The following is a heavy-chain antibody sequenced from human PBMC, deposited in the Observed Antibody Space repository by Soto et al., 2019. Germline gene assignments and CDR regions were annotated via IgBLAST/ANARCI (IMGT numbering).Heavy chain of an antibody. CDR1: GGSISSYY. CDR3: ARDGSGSYRRFDY. J-gene: IGHJ4*02. V-gene: IGHV4-59*12. D-gene: IGHD3-10*01. CDR2: IYASGST. Sequence: SETLSLTCTVSGGSISSYYWSWIRQPPGKGLEWIGYIYASGSTNYNPSLKSRVTISVDKSKNQFSLKLSSVTAADTAVYYCARDGSGSYRRFDYWGQGTLVTVSS.